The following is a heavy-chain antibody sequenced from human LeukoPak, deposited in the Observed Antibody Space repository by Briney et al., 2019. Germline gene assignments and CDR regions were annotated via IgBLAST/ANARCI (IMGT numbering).Heavy chain of an antibody. CDR2: INSDGSST. CDR3: ARGARGSGTASDY. CDR1: GFTFSSYA. V-gene: IGHV3-74*01. D-gene: IGHD3-10*01. J-gene: IGHJ4*02. Sequence: GGSLRLSCAASGFTFSSYAMHWVRRAPGKGLVWVSRINSDGSSTNYADSVKGRFTISRDNAKNTLHLQMNSLRAEDTAVYYCARGARGSGTASDYWGQGTLVTVSS.